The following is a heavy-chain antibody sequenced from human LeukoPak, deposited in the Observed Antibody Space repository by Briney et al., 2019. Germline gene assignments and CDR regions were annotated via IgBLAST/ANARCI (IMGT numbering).Heavy chain of an antibody. D-gene: IGHD5-18*01. CDR3: ARFPPPLFSDTAMVDY. Sequence: ASETLSLTCTVSGGSISSYYWSWIRQPPGKGLEWIGYIYYSGSTNYNPSLKSRVTISVDTSKNQFSLKLSSVTAADTAVYYCARFPPPLFSDTAMVDYWGQGTLVTVSS. J-gene: IGHJ4*02. CDR1: GGSISSYY. CDR2: IYYSGST. V-gene: IGHV4-59*01.